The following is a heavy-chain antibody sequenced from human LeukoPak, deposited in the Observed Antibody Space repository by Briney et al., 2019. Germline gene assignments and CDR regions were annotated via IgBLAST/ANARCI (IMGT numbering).Heavy chain of an antibody. J-gene: IGHJ5*02. D-gene: IGHD6-13*01. Sequence: ASVKVSCKASGYTFTSYAMNWVRQAPGQGLEWMGWINTNTGNPTYAQGFTGRFVFSLDTSVSTAYLQISSLKAEDTAVYYCARDLEGIAAANWFDPWGQGTLVTVSS. CDR3: ARDLEGIAAANWFDP. V-gene: IGHV7-4-1*02. CDR1: GYTFTSYA. CDR2: INTNTGNP.